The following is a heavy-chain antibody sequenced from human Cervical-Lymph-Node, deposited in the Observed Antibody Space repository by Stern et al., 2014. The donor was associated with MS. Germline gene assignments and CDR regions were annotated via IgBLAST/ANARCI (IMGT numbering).Heavy chain of an antibody. V-gene: IGHV1-69*01. Sequence: VHLVESGAEAQKPGSSVKVSCRASGGTFSSSDISWVRQAPGQGLEWMGGIIPIIGTANYAQKYQGRVTITADESTSTAYMELSSLRSEDTAIYYCALGGFGHYFEYWGQGTLVTVSS. CDR1: GGTFSSSD. D-gene: IGHD3-10*01. CDR2: IIPIIGTA. J-gene: IGHJ4*02. CDR3: ALGGFGHYFEY.